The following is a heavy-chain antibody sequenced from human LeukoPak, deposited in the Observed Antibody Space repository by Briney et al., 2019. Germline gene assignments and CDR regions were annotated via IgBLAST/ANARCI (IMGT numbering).Heavy chain of an antibody. V-gene: IGHV3-11*01. CDR3: ATDGAGFDT. CDR1: GFTFNIYY. J-gene: IGHJ5*02. Sequence: GGSLRLACAASGFTFNIYYMSWIRQAPGKGLEWLSYINIGGTNTHYADSVKGRLTISRDNAKKSLYLEMNNLRAEDTAVYYCATDGAGFDTWGQGVLVTVSS. CDR2: INIGGTNT.